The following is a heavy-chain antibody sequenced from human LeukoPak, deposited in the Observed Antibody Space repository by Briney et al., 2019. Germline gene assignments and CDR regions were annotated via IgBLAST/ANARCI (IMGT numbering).Heavy chain of an antibody. Sequence: GGSLRLSCAASGFTFSSYWMSWGRQAPGKGLEWVANIKQDGSEKYYVDSVKGRFTISRDNAKNSLYLQMNSLRAEDTAVYYCARDNWAPTRAYYYDSSGYQGSDWYFDLWGRGTLVTVSS. J-gene: IGHJ2*01. CDR2: IKQDGSEK. D-gene: IGHD3-22*01. CDR1: GFTFSSYW. V-gene: IGHV3-7*03. CDR3: ARDNWAPTRAYYYDSSGYQGSDWYFDL.